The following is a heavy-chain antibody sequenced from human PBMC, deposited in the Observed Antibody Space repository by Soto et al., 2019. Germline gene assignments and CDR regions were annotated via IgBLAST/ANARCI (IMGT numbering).Heavy chain of an antibody. Sequence: QVQLQQWGAGLLKPSETLSLTCTVSGGSLSDSFWNWIRQPPGKGLEWIGEIHHSGISNYNPSLKSRVTMSVDTFKNQFSLKMTSVTAADTAVYYCAVTGTYNWFDPWGQGTLVTVSS. J-gene: IGHJ5*02. CDR2: IHHSGIS. D-gene: IGHD7-27*01. CDR1: GGSLSDSF. V-gene: IGHV4-34*01. CDR3: AVTGTYNWFDP.